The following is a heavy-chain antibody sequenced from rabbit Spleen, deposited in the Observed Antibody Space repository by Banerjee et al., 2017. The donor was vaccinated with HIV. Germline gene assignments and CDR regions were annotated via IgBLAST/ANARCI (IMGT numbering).Heavy chain of an antibody. Sequence: QSLEESGGDLVKPGASLTLTCTASGFSFSTNYWICWVRQAPGKGLEWIACIYGGSSASTYYANWTKGRFTISKTASTTVTLRMTRLTAADTATYFCARDLAGVIGWNFNLWGPGTLVTVS. J-gene: IGHJ4*01. CDR2: IYGGSSAST. CDR3: ARDLAGVIGWNFNL. V-gene: IGHV1S40*01. CDR1: GFSFSTNYW. D-gene: IGHD4-1*01.